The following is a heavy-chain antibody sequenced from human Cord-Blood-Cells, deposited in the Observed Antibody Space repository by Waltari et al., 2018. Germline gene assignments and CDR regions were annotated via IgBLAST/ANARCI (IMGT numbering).Heavy chain of an antibody. CDR2: INHSGST. Sequence: QVQLQQWGAGLLKPSETLSLTCAVYGGSFSGYYWSWIRQPPGKGLEWMGEINHSGSTNYSPALKIRVTISVDTSKNQFSRKLSSVTAADTAVYYCARRTLGSGSYYNYWGQGTLVTVSS. CDR3: ARRTLGSGSYYNY. V-gene: IGHV4-34*01. J-gene: IGHJ4*02. D-gene: IGHD3-10*02. CDR1: GGSFSGYY.